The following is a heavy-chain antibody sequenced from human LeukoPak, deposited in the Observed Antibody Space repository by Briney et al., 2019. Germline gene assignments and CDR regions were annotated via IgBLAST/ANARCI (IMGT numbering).Heavy chain of an antibody. CDR3: ARGGTYRYGSSDY. CDR1: GYSFTSYW. CDR2: IHPGDSGT. V-gene: IGHV5-51*01. D-gene: IGHD5-18*01. J-gene: IGHJ4*02. Sequence: GESLKISCKGSGYSFTSYWISWVRQMPGKGLEWMGIIHPGDSGTRYSPSFQGQVTMSVDEFITTAYLQWSSLRASDSAIYYCARGGTYRYGSSDYWGQGTLVTVSS.